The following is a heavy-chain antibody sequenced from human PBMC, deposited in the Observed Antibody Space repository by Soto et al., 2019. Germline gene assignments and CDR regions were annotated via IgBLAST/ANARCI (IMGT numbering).Heavy chain of an antibody. D-gene: IGHD3-3*01. J-gene: IGHJ5*02. Sequence: APVKVSCKASGYTFTGYYMPWVRQATGEGLEWMGWINPTGGGTNYAQKFQGRVTMTRDTSISTAYRELSRLRSDDTAVYYCARDRFYDFWSGDFEPWAQGTMVTVAS. CDR2: INPTGGGT. V-gene: IGHV1-2*02. CDR3: ARDRFYDFWSGDFEP. CDR1: GYTFTGYY.